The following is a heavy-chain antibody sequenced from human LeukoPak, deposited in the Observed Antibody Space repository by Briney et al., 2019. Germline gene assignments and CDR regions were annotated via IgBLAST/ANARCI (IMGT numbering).Heavy chain of an antibody. CDR3: AKDLYDYVWGSYQD. CDR1: GFTFSSYG. J-gene: IGHJ4*02. Sequence: GGSLRLSCAASGFTFSSYGMHWVRQAPGKGLEWVSAISGSGGSTYYADSVKGRFTISRDNSKNTLYLQMNSLRAEDTAVYYCAKDLYDYVWGSYQDWGQGTLVTVSS. CDR2: ISGSGGST. V-gene: IGHV3-23*01. D-gene: IGHD3-16*01.